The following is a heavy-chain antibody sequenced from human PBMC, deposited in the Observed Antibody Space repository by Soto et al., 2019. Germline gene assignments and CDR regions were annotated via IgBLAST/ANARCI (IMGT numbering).Heavy chain of an antibody. CDR2: IKSKTDGGTT. V-gene: IGHV3-15*01. D-gene: IGHD5-12*01. CDR3: TTDEVEMATGDLDY. Sequence: GGSLRLSCAASGFTFSNAWMSWVRQAPGKGLEWVGRIKSKTDGGTTDYAAPVKGRFTISRDDSKNTLYPQMNSLKTEDTAVYYCTTDEVEMATGDLDYWGQGTLVTVSS. CDR1: GFTFSNAW. J-gene: IGHJ4*02.